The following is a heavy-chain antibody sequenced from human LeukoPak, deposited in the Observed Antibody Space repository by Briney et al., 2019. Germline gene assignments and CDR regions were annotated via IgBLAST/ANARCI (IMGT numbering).Heavy chain of an antibody. J-gene: IGHJ3*02. CDR2: IYYSGGT. Sequence: SETLSLTCTVSGGSLSSSSYYWGWIRQPPGKGLEWVGSIYYSGGTYYNPSLKSRVTISVDTSKNQFSLKLSSVTAADTAVYYCARDLVRDDFWSGYSDAFDIWGQGTMVTVSS. CDR3: ARDLVRDDFWSGYSDAFDI. V-gene: IGHV4-39*07. CDR1: GGSLSSSSYY. D-gene: IGHD3-3*01.